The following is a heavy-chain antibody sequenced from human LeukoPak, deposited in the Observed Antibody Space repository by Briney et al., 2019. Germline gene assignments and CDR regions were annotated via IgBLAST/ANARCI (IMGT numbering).Heavy chain of an antibody. V-gene: IGHV4-38-2*02. CDR1: GYSISSGYY. D-gene: IGHD3-22*01. Sequence: PSETLSLTCTVSGYSISSGYYWGWIRQPPGKGLEWIGSIYHSGSTYYNPSLKSRVTISVDTSKNQFSLKLSSVTAADTAVYYCARDKYYYDSSGYFRFDYWGQGTLVTVSS. CDR3: ARDKYYYDSSGYFRFDY. J-gene: IGHJ4*02. CDR2: IYHSGST.